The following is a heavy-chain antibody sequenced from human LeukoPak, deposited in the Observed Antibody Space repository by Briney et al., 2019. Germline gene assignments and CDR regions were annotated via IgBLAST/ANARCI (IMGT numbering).Heavy chain of an antibody. CDR2: IIPILGTS. J-gene: IGHJ3*02. V-gene: IGHV1-69*13. CDR3: TRAPNEGAFDI. CDR1: GDIFNKYA. Sequence: ASVKVSCKASGDIFNKYAINWVRQAPGKGLEWLGEIIPILGTSKYAQKFQGRVTITADESTTTAYMELSSLRSEDTAMYYCTRAPNEGAFDIWGLGTMVTVSS.